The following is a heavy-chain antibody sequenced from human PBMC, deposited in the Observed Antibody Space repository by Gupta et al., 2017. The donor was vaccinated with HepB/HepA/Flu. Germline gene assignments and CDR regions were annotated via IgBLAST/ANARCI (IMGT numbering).Heavy chain of an antibody. CDR2: IYWDDDK. V-gene: IGHV2-5*04. D-gene: IGHD2-15*01. CDR3: IHTSASSLAFYY. CDR1: GFSVTTSGVG. Sequence: QITLKASGPPLVRPTQTLTLTCTFSGFSVTTSGVGVGWVRQPPKKALEWLTLIYWDDDKRYTPSLKSRITIAKDASKNQVILTMANVDPADTGTYFCIHTSASSLAFYYWGQGVQVTVSS. J-gene: IGHJ4*02.